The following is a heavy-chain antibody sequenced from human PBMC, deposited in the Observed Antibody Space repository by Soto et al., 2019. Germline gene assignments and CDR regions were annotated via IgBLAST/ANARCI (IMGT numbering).Heavy chain of an antibody. D-gene: IGHD6-13*01. Sequence: QLQLQESGSGLVEPSQTLSLTCAVSGGSISSDGYSWSWIRQPPGKGLEWIGYIYHSGSTYYNPSLKSRVTISVDRSRNQFSLKLSSVTAADTAVYYCASSHAGAHITAAVHWGQGTLVTVSS. J-gene: IGHJ4*02. CDR1: GGSISSDGYS. CDR3: ASSHAGAHITAAVH. CDR2: IYHSGST. V-gene: IGHV4-30-2*01.